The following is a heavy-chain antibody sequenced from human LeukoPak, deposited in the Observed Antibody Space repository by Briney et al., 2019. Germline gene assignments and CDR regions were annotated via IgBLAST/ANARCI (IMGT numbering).Heavy chain of an antibody. D-gene: IGHD2-2*01. CDR1: GGSFSGYY. CDR2: INHSGST. Sequence: SETLSLTCAVYGGSFSGYYWSWIRQPPGKGLEWIGEINHSGSTNYNPSLKSRVTISVDTSENQFSLKLSPVTAADTAVYYCARGRDIVVVPAAIALWYWGQGTLVTVSS. J-gene: IGHJ4*02. CDR3: ARGRDIVVVPAAIALWY. V-gene: IGHV4-34*01.